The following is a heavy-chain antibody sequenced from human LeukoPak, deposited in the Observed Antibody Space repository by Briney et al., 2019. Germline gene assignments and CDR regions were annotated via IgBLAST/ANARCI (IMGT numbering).Heavy chain of an antibody. CDR3: AREAGTYYYFDY. CDR2: IYYSGST. D-gene: IGHD3-10*01. J-gene: IGHJ4*02. Sequence: SQTLSLTCTVSGGSISSGDYYWSWIRQPPGKGLEWIGYIYYSGSTYYNPSLKSRVTMSVDTSKNQFSLKLTSVTAADTAVYYCAREAGTYYYFDYWGQGTLVTVFS. V-gene: IGHV4-30-4*01. CDR1: GGSISSGDYY.